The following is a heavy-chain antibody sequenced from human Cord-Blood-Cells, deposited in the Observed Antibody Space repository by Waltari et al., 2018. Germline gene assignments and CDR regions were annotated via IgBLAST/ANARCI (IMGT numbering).Heavy chain of an antibody. CDR1: CGSISSSSYY. D-gene: IGHD6-19*01. CDR2: IYYSGST. J-gene: IGHJ4*02. V-gene: IGHV4-39*01. CDR3: ARHVRGIAVAGKKTFDY. Sequence: QLQLQESGPGLVKPSETLSLTCTVPCGSISSSSYYWGWIRPPPGKGLEWIGSIYYSGSTYYNPSLKSRVTISVDTSKNQFSLKLSSVTAADTAVYYCARHVRGIAVAGKKTFDYWGQGTLVTVSS.